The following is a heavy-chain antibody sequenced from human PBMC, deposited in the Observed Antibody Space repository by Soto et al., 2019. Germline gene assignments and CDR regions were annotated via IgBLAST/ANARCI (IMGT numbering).Heavy chain of an antibody. J-gene: IGHJ6*02. D-gene: IGHD3-22*01. CDR2: IWYDGSNK. CDR3: ARDWDYDPPTYYYYGMDV. CDR1: GFTFSSYG. Sequence: QPGGSLRLSCAASGFTFSSYGMHWVRQAPGKGLEWVAVIWYDGSNKYYADSVKGRFTISRDNSKNTLYLQMNSLRAEDTAVYYCARDWDYDPPTYYYYGMDVWGQGTTVTVSS. V-gene: IGHV3-33*01.